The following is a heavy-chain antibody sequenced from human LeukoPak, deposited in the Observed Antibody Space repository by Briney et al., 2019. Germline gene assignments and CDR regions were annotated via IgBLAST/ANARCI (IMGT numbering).Heavy chain of an antibody. Sequence: GGSLRLSCAASGFTFSLYWMNWVRRAPGKGLEWVANIKQDGSEKNYADSVKGRFAISRGNAKNSLYLQMNNLRVEDTAIYYCAGGTGFIIKDWGQGTLVTVSS. CDR2: IKQDGSEK. CDR1: GFTFSLYW. CDR3: AGGTGFIIKD. D-gene: IGHD3-9*01. J-gene: IGHJ4*02. V-gene: IGHV3-7*03.